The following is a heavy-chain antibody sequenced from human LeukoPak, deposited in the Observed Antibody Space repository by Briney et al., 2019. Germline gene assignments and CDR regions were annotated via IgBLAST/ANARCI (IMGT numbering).Heavy chain of an antibody. D-gene: IGHD3-10*01. CDR1: GFTFSSYG. J-gene: IGHJ4*02. V-gene: IGHV3-30*02. CDR3: AKDMVRGVITVFDY. CDR2: IRYDGSNK. Sequence: GGSLRLSCAASGFTFSSYGMPWVRRAPGKGLDWVAFIRYDGSNKYYADSVKGRFTISRDNSKNTLYLQMNSLRAEDTAVYYCAKDMVRGVITVFDYWGQGTLVTVSS.